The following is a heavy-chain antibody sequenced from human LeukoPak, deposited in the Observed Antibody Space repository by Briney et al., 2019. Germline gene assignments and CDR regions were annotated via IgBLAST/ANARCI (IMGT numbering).Heavy chain of an antibody. CDR2: INHSGST. D-gene: IGHD3-16*02. CDR1: GWSFRGYF. Sequence: PLGTLSLTRPLYGWSFRGYFWGWVPQPPGKGLEWIGEINHSGSTNYNPSLKSRVTISVDTSKNQFSLKLSSVTAADTAVYYCARGYRQFDYWGQGTLVTVSS. CDR3: ARGYRQFDY. V-gene: IGHV4-34*01. J-gene: IGHJ4*02.